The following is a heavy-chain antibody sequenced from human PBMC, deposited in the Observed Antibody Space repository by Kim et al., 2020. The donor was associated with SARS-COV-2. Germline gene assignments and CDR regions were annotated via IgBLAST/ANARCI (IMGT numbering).Heavy chain of an antibody. V-gene: IGHV3-11*04. CDR1: GFTFRNYY. J-gene: IGHJ4*02. Sequence: GGSLRLSCLASGFTFRNYYMNWIRQAPGKGLEWVSYITDSGTRTYYRDSVKGRFTISRDNARNSLYLQMNSLRVKDTAVYYCARDPLRSDGSNYDYWGEGTLVTVSS. CDR3: ARDPLRSDGSNYDY. CDR2: ITDSGTRT. D-gene: IGHD5-12*01.